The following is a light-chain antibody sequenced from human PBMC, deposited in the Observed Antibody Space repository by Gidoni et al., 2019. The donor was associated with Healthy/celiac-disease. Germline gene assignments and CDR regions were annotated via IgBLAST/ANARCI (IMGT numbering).Light chain of an antibody. CDR1: QSVSSY. V-gene: IGKV3-11*01. CDR3: QQRSNWPPWT. CDR2: DAS. J-gene: IGKJ1*01. Sequence: EIVLTQSPATLSLSPGERSTLSCRASQSVSSYLAWYQQKPGQAPRLLIYDASNRATGIPARFSGSGSGTDFTLTISSIEPEDFAVYYCQQRSNWPPWTFGQGTKVEIK.